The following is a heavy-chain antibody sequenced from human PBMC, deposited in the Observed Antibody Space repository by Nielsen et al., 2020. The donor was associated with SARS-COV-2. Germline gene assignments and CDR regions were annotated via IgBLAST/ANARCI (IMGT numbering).Heavy chain of an antibody. J-gene: IGHJ6*03. V-gene: IGHV3-48*01. CDR2: ISSSSSTI. D-gene: IGHD6-19*01. Sequence: VRQAPGKGLEWVSYISSSSSTIYYADSVKGRFTISRDNAKNSLYLQLSSLRSEDTAVYYCATTMGGIAVAGAVYYYYYMDVWGKGTTVTVSS. CDR3: ATTMGGIAVAGAVYYYYYMDV.